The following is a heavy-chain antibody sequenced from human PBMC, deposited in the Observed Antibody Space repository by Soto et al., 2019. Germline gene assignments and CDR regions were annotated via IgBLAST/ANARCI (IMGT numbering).Heavy chain of an antibody. CDR1: GFAFSSYT. CDR3: AKDRGGFARGWEYYDF. J-gene: IGHJ4*02. Sequence: PGGSLRLSCAASGFAFSSYTMSWVRQTPGKGLEWVSSISASGGSTYYGDSLKGRFTISRDNSKNTLNLHIKSLGVEGSAVYYCAKDRGGFARGWEYYDFWGQGTQVTVSS. CDR2: ISASGGST. V-gene: IGHV3-23*01. D-gene: IGHD6-19*01.